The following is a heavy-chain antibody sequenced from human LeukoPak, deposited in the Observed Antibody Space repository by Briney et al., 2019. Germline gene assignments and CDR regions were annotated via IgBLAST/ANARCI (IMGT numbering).Heavy chain of an antibody. D-gene: IGHD6-19*01. CDR2: IYYSGST. CDR1: GGSISSYY. V-gene: IGHV4-59*01. CDR3: ARLTQPTVAVAFPDI. J-gene: IGHJ3*02. Sequence: SETLSLTCTVSGGSISSYYWSWIRQPPGKGLEWIGYIYYSGSTNYNPSLKSRVTISVDTSKNQFSLKLSSVTAADTAVYYCARLTQPTVAVAFPDIWGQGTMVTVSS.